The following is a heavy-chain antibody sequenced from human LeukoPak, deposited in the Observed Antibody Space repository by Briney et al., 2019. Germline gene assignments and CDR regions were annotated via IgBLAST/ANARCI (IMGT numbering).Heavy chain of an antibody. D-gene: IGHD2/OR15-2a*01. Sequence: GASVTVSFSASGYTFTSYDINWVRQATGQGLEWMGWMNPNSGNTGYAQKFQGRVTMTRNTSISTAYMELSSLRSEDTAVYYCARVVIYYYGMDVWGQGTTVTVSS. CDR2: MNPNSGNT. CDR3: ARVVIYYYGMDV. CDR1: GYTFTSYD. J-gene: IGHJ6*02. V-gene: IGHV1-8*01.